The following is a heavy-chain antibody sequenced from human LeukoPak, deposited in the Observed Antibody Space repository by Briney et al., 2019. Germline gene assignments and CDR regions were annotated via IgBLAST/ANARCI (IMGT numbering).Heavy chain of an antibody. CDR1: GFTFSSYW. V-gene: IGHV3-7*01. Sequence: GGSLRLSCAASGFTFSSYWMSWVRQAPGKGLEWVANIKQDGSEKYYVDSVKGRFTISRDNAKNSLYLQMNSLRAEDTAVYYCARKGGPVTWYNWFDHWGQGTLVTVSS. CDR2: IKQDGSEK. J-gene: IGHJ5*02. D-gene: IGHD3-16*01. CDR3: ARKGGPVTWYNWFDH.